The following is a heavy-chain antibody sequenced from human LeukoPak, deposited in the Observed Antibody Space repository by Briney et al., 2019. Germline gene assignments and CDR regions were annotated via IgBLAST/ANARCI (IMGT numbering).Heavy chain of an antibody. V-gene: IGHV3-74*01. CDR3: ATVFGY. Sequence: GGSLTLSCAVSGFTLSSDWMHWVRQAPGKGLEWVSRMNQDGSDTSYADSVKGRFTISRDNAKNTVYLQMNSLRAEDSAVYYSATVFGYWGKGTLVTVSS. J-gene: IGHJ4*02. CDR2: MNQDGSDT. CDR1: GFTLSSDW.